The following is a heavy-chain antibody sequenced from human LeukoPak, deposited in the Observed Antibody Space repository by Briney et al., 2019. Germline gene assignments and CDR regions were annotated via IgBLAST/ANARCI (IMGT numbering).Heavy chain of an antibody. CDR1: GYSISRGYY. CDR3: ARAGWIITSGIDY. Sequence: PSETLSLTCSVSGYSISRGYYWAWIRQPPGKGLEWIGTIHHIGSTYYTPSLVSRVTLSVDTSKNEFSLNLRSVTAADTAVYYCARAGWIITSGIDYWGQGALVTVSS. J-gene: IGHJ4*02. D-gene: IGHD3-10*01. V-gene: IGHV4-38-2*02. CDR2: IHHIGST.